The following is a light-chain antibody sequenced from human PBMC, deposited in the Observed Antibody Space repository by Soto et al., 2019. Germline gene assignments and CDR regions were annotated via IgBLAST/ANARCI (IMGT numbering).Light chain of an antibody. V-gene: IGLV1-40*01. CDR1: SSNIGAGYD. J-gene: IGLJ1*01. CDR2: GNS. CDR3: QSYGSSLSGFV. Sequence: QSVLTQPPSVSGAPGQRVTISCTGSSSNIGAGYDVHWYQQLPGTAPKLLIYGNSNRPSGVPDRFSGSKSGTSASLAITGLQAEDEADYYCQSYGSSLSGFVFGTGSTLTVL.